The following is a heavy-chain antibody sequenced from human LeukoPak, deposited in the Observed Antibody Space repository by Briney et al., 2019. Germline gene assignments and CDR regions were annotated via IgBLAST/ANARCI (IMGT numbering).Heavy chain of an antibody. V-gene: IGHV4-30-2*01. J-gene: IGHJ4*02. CDR3: ARGFYGAGSQFDY. CDR2: IFHTGHT. CDR1: GGSISSGDFP. D-gene: IGHD3-10*01. Sequence: PSQTLSLTCAVSGGSISSGDFPWSWIRQPPGTGLEWIGYIFHTGHTSYNPSLKSRVTISADMSKNQLSLRLTSVTAADTAVYYCARGFYGAGSQFDYWGQGTLVTVSS.